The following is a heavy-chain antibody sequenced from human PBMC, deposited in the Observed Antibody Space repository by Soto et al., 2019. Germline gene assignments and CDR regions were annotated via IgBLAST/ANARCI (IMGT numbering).Heavy chain of an antibody. CDR3: ARGQGSSWYYYYYGMDV. D-gene: IGHD6-6*01. V-gene: IGHV4-34*01. CDR2: INHSGST. Sequence: PSETLSLTCAVYGGSFSGYYWSWFRQPPGKGLEWIGEINHSGSTNYNPSLKSRVTISVDTSKNQFSLKLSSVTAADTAVYYCARGQGSSWYYYYYGMDVWGQGTTVTVSS. CDR1: GGSFSGYY. J-gene: IGHJ6*02.